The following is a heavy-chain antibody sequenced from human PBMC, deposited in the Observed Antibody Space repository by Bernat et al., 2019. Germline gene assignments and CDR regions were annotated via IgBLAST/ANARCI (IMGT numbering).Heavy chain of an antibody. CDR1: GFTFSSYA. CDR2: ISYDGSNK. D-gene: IGHD3-3*01. J-gene: IGHJ6*02. V-gene: IGHV3-30-3*01. CDR3: ARDPGYDFWSGYLYYYYGMDV. Sequence: QVQLVESGGGVVQPGRSLRLSCAASGFTFSSYAMHWVRQAPGKGLEWVAVISYDGSNKYYADSVNGRFTISRDNSKNTLYLQMNSLRAEVTAVYYCARDPGYDFWSGYLYYYYGMDVWGQGTTVTVSS.